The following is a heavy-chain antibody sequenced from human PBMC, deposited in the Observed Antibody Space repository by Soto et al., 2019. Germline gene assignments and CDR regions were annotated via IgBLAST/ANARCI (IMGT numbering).Heavy chain of an antibody. D-gene: IGHD4-17*01. CDR2: ISSDGSST. CDR3: AKDRGVEVTTRFFDY. V-gene: IGHV3-74*01. Sequence: WGSLTLSCAASGLTFSSYWMHWARQAPGKGLVWVSRISSDGSSTTYADSVKGRFTISRDNAKNTLFLQMNSLRAEDTAVYYCAKDRGVEVTTRFFDYWGQGT. CDR1: GLTFSSYW. J-gene: IGHJ4*02.